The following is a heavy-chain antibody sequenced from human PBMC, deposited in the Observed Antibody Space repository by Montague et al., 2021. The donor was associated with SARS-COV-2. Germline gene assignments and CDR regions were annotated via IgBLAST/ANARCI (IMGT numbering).Heavy chain of an antibody. Sequence: SETLSLTCAVSGASITRTTYYWGWIRQPPGKGLEWIGSIYYSGSTYYNPSLKSRVTMSLDTSKNQFSLNLTSVTAADTAVYYCAREPPYSSNLASFDYWGQGALVSVFS. CDR3: AREPPYSSNLASFDY. J-gene: IGHJ4*02. V-gene: IGHV4-39*07. D-gene: IGHD6-13*01. CDR2: IYYSGST. CDR1: GASITRTTYY.